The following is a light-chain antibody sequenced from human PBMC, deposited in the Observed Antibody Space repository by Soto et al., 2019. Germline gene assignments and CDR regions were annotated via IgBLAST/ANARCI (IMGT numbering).Light chain of an antibody. CDR3: QTWGTGLLV. J-gene: IGLJ3*02. V-gene: IGLV4-69*01. Sequence: QSVLTQSPSASASLGASVKLTCTLNSGHSSYAIAWHQQQPEKGPRYLMKLNSDGSHSKGDGIPDRFSGSSSGAERYLTISSLQSEDEADYYCQTWGTGLLVFGGGTKLTVL. CDR1: SGHSSYA. CDR2: LNSDGSH.